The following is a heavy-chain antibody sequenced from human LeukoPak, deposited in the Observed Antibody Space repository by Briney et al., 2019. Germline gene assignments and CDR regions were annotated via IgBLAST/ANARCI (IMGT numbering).Heavy chain of an antibody. J-gene: IGHJ4*02. V-gene: IGHV3-48*01. Sequence: GGSLRLSCAASGFTFSSYSMNWVRQAPGKGLEWVSYISSSSSTIYYADSVKGRFTISRDNAKNSLYQQMNSLRAEDTAVYYCARGLIAVAGTLVYWGQGTLVTVSS. CDR3: ARGLIAVAGTLVY. D-gene: IGHD6-19*01. CDR2: ISSSSSTI. CDR1: GFTFSSYS.